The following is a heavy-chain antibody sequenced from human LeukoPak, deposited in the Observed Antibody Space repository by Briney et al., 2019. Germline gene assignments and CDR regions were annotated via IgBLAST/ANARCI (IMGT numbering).Heavy chain of an antibody. CDR2: ISGSGGST. J-gene: IGHJ4*02. CDR3: AKLSGPYSSGWPLGY. CDR1: GFTFISYA. D-gene: IGHD6-19*01. V-gene: IGHV3-23*01. Sequence: GGSLRLSCAASGFTFISYAMSWVRQAPGKGLEWVSGISGSGGSTYYADSVKGRFTISRDNSKNTLYLQMNSLRAEDTAVYYCAKLSGPYSSGWPLGYWGQGTLVTVSS.